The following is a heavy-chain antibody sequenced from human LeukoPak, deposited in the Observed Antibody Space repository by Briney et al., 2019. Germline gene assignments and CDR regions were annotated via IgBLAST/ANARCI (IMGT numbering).Heavy chain of an antibody. CDR2: ISGSGGST. CDR1: GFTFSSYA. J-gene: IGHJ4*02. Sequence: PGGSLRLSCAASGFTFSSYAMRWVRQAPGKVLEWVSAISGSGGSTYYADSVKGRFTISRDNSKNTLYLQMNSLRAEDTAVYYCAKDRGTWAWGLMYGGRRTLVTVSS. CDR3: AKDRGTWAWGLMY. D-gene: IGHD1-26*01. V-gene: IGHV3-23*01.